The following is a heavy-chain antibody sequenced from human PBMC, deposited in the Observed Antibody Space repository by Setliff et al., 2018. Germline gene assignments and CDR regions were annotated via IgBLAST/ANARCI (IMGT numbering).Heavy chain of an antibody. J-gene: IGHJ6*03. CDR2: IHHSGST. CDR1: GGSISSYY. D-gene: IGHD3-22*01. V-gene: IGHV4-59*08. Sequence: SETLSLTCTVSGGSISSYYWSWIRQPPGKGLEWIGSIHHSGSTHYNPSLKSRVTISVDTSKNQFSLKLSSVTAADTAVYYCARRSPAYYSDSSGYFYDTSPYMDVWGKGTTVTVSS. CDR3: ARRSPAYYSDSSGYFYDTSPYMDV.